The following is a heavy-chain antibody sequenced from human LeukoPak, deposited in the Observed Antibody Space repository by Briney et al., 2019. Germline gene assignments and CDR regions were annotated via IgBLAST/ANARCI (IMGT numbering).Heavy chain of an antibody. D-gene: IGHD2-15*01. V-gene: IGHV4-59*01. CDR3: ARGGSLIDY. Sequence: SETLSLTCTVSGGSISSYYWSWIRQPPGKGLEWIGYIYYSGSTNYNPSLKSRVTISVDTSKNQFSLKLSSVTAADTAVYYCARGGSLIDYWGQGALVTVSS. J-gene: IGHJ4*02. CDR2: IYYSGST. CDR1: GGSISSYY.